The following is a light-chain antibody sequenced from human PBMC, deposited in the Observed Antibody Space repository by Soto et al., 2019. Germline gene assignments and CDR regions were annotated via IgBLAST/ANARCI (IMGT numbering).Light chain of an antibody. Sequence: QSALTQPASLSASPVQSITIPCTGTSSDVGSYNLVSWFQQHPGKVPKLLIYEGTKRPSGLSDRFSGYKSGNTASLTISGLQAEDEADYYCYSYAGENLYVFGTGTKVTVL. CDR1: SSDVGSYNL. CDR3: YSYAGENLYV. J-gene: IGLJ1*01. CDR2: EGT. V-gene: IGLV2-23*01.